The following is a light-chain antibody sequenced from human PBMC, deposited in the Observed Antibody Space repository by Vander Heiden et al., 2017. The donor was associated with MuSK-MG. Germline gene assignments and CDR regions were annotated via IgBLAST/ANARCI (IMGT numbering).Light chain of an antibody. V-gene: IGLV1-51*01. CDR1: DSNIGSLP. CDR3: ASWDSSLSSGV. Sequence: QSVLTQPPSVSAAPGQMITISCSGSDSNIGSLPASWYQHLPGKAPALLLYDNNERPSGIPDRFSGSKSGSSATLIITGLQTGDEGYYYCASWDSSLSSGVFGGGTHLTVL. J-gene: IGLJ2*01. CDR2: DNN.